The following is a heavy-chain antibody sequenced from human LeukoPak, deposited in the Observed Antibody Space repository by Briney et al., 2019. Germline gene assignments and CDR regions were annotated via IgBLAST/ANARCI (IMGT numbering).Heavy chain of an antibody. J-gene: IGHJ4*02. V-gene: IGHV4-39*01. CDR3: XXXXNXRDRSGYPSPFDF. CDR1: GDTISSSRFF. D-gene: IGHD6-19*01. CDR2: LSDRGSP. Sequence: SETLSLTCTVSGDTISSSRFFWAWIRQPPGKGLEWIASLSDRGSPKYSPSFQSRVSIFTDTAKNQLSLNLRSVTAADTAVYXXXXXXNXRDRSGYPSPFDFWGQGILVTVSS.